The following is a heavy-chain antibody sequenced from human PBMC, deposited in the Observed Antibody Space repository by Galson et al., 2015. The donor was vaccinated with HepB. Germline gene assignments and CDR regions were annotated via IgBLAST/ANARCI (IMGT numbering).Heavy chain of an antibody. Sequence: SLRLSCAASGFTLSNHPIHWVRQAPGQGLEYVATVSRHGETTHYGDSVNGRFTIARDNSKNTVYLQMTSLRVEDTAVYYCMNADYYDTWGQGTTVTVSS. CDR2: VSRHGETT. V-gene: IGHV3-64D*06. J-gene: IGHJ3*01. CDR1: GFTLSNHP. D-gene: IGHD3-16*01. CDR3: MNADYYDT.